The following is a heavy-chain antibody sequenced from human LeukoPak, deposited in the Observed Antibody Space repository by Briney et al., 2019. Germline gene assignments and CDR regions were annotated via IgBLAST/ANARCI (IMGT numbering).Heavy chain of an antibody. J-gene: IGHJ4*02. CDR2: IIPIFGTA. CDR1: GGTFSSYA. V-gene: IGHV1-69*13. Sequence: SVTVSCKASGGTFSSYAISWVRQAPGQGLEWMGGIIPIFGTANYAQKFQGRVTITADESTSTAYMELSSLRSEDTAVYYCARDRGLLWFGESAYYFDYWGQGTLVTVSS. D-gene: IGHD3-10*01. CDR3: ARDRGLLWFGESAYYFDY.